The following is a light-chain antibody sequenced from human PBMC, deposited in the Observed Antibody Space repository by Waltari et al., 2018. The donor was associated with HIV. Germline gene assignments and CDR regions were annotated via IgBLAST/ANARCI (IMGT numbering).Light chain of an antibody. CDR2: TNN. CDR1: SSNIGSTT. J-gene: IGLJ3*02. V-gene: IGLV1-44*01. Sequence: SVLTQPPSASGTPGQRVTTSCLGSSSNIGSTTVYWYQQLPGTAPKLLIYTNNQRPSGVPDRFSGSKSGTSASLAISGLQSEDEADYYCAAWDDSLNGRVFGGGTKLTVL. CDR3: AAWDDSLNGRV.